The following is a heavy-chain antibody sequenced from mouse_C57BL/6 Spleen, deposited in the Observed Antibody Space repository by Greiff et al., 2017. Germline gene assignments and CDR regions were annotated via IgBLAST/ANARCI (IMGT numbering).Heavy chain of an antibody. CDR2: IYPGDGDT. CDR1: GNAFSSYW. V-gene: IGHV1-80*01. J-gene: IGHJ3*01. D-gene: IGHD1-1*01. Sequence: QVQLQQSGAELVKPGASVKISCKASGNAFSSYWMNWVKQRPGKGLEWIGQIYPGDGDTNYNGKLKGKATLTADKSSSTAYMQLSSLTSEDSAVYCCARDGDYYGSSFFAYWGQGTLVTVSA. CDR3: ARDGDYYGSSFFAY.